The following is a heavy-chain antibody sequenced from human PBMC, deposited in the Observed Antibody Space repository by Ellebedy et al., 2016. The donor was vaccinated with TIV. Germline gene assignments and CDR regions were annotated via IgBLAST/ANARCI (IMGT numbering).Heavy chain of an antibody. J-gene: IGHJ4*02. V-gene: IGHV3-7*03. Sequence: GESLKISCAASGFTFTTYWMSWVRQAPGKGLEWVANIKQDGSEKYYVDSVKGRFTISRDNAKNSLYLQMNSLRAEDTAVYYCARGVDYWGQGTLVSVSS. CDR1: GFTFTTYW. CDR3: ARGVDY. CDR2: IKQDGSEK.